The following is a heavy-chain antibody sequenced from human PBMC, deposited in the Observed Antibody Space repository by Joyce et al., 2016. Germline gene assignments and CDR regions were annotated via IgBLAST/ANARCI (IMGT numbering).Heavy chain of an antibody. J-gene: IGHJ4*02. CDR1: GFTFSSYS. Sequence: EVQLVESGGGLVKPGGSLRLSCAASGFTFSSYSMSWVRQARGKGLEWVSSLSSRSSYIKYTDSVKGRFTISRDNAKNSLYLQMNSLRVEDTAVYYCARSSYTNGIFDYWGQGTLVTVSS. V-gene: IGHV3-21*01. D-gene: IGHD2-8*01. CDR2: LSSRSSYI. CDR3: ARSSYTNGIFDY.